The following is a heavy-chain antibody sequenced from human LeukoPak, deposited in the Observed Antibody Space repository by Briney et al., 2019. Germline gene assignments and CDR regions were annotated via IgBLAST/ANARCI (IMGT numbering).Heavy chain of an antibody. D-gene: IGHD3-16*01. J-gene: IGHJ4*02. CDR2: IYHSGSA. Sequence: PSETLSLTCTVSGGSTSSSSFHWGWIRQSPGKGLEWIGNIYHSGSAHYNPSLKSRVTISVDTSKNQLSLKLSSVTAADTAVYYCARSRGGAWVSPYYFDYWGQGTLVTVSS. CDR1: GGSTSSSSFH. V-gene: IGHV4-39*07. CDR3: ARSRGGAWVSPYYFDY.